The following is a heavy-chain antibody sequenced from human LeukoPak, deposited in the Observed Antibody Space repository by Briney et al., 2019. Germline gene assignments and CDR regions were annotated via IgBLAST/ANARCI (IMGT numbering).Heavy chain of an antibody. Sequence: GGSLRLSCAASGFAFSTYAMTWVRQAPGKGLEWVSAISGSGGATYYADSVKGRFTISRDNSNNTLYLQMNSLRAEDTAIYYCAKDRGNFYGSGSYFPPGGDYWGQGTLVTVSS. CDR3: AKDRGNFYGSGSYFPPGGDY. V-gene: IGHV3-23*01. J-gene: IGHJ4*02. CDR1: GFAFSTYA. D-gene: IGHD3-10*01. CDR2: ISGSGGAT.